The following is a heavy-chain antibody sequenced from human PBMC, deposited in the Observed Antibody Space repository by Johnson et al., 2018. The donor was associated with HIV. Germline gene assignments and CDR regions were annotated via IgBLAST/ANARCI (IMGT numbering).Heavy chain of an antibody. D-gene: IGHD3-22*01. CDR1: GFTFSSYG. V-gene: IGHV3-NL1*01. CDR3: ARALYYYDRGDAFDI. CDR2: IYSGGSR. Sequence: QVQLVESGGGVVQPGGSLRLSCAASGFTFSSYGMHWVRQAPGKGLEWVSVIYSGGSRHYRDSVKGRFTISRDNAKNSLYLQMNSLRAEDTAVYYCARALYYYDRGDAFDIWGQGTMVTVSS. J-gene: IGHJ3*02.